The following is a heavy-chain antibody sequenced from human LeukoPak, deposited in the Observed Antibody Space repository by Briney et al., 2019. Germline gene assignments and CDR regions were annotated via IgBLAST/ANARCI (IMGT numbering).Heavy chain of an antibody. CDR1: GFTFSTYA. Sequence: GGSLRLSCAASGFTFSTYAMHWVRQAPGKGLEWVAVISYDGSSKYYADSVKGRFTISRDNSKNTLYLQMNSLRAEDTAVYYCAKSTLSIYYYYYMDVWGKGTTVTVSS. V-gene: IGHV3-30*04. J-gene: IGHJ6*03. CDR2: ISYDGSSK. CDR3: AKSTLSIYYYYYMDV.